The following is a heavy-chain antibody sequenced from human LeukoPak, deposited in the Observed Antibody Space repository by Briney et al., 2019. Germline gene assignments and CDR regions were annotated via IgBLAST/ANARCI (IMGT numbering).Heavy chain of an antibody. CDR3: ARQRAAAGFGYYYYYMDV. D-gene: IGHD6-13*01. Sequence: PGGSLRLSCAASGFTFSSYEMNWVRQAPGKGLEWIGEINHSGSTNYNPSLKSRVTISVDTSKNQFSLKLSSVTAADTAVYYCARQRAAAGFGYYYYYMDVWGKGTTVTISS. CDR2: INHSGST. J-gene: IGHJ6*03. CDR1: GFTFSSYE. V-gene: IGHV4-34*01.